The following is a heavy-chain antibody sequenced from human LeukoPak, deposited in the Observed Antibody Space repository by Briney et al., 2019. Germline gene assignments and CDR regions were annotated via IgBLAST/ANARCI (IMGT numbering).Heavy chain of an antibody. CDR3: ARAAYSSGWYRARPEPIDY. CDR1: GGTFSSYA. D-gene: IGHD6-19*01. V-gene: IGHV1-69*04. J-gene: IGHJ4*02. Sequence: SVKVSCKASGGTFSSYAISWVRQAPGQGREWMGRIFLILGIANYAQKFQGRVTITADKSTSTAYMELSSLRSEDKAVYYCARAAYSSGWYRARPEPIDYWGQGTLVTVSS. CDR2: IFLILGIA.